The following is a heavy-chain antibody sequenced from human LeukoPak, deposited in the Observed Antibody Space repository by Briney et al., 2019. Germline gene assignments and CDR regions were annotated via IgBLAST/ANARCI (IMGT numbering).Heavy chain of an antibody. CDR2: IDWDDDK. CDR1: GFSFTNNGMC. J-gene: IGHJ4*02. Sequence: SGPALVKPTQTLTLTCTFSGFSFTNNGMCVTWIRQPPGKALEWLARIDWDDDKYYSPSLKTRLTISKDTSKNQVVLTMTNMDPVDTATYYCARIRGTYCSSTTCSFEDFWGQGTLVTVSS. CDR3: ARIRGTYCSSTTCSFEDF. D-gene: IGHD2-2*01. V-gene: IGHV2-70*11.